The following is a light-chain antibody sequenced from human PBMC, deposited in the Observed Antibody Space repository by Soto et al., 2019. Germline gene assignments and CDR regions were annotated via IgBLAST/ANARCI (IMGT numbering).Light chain of an antibody. J-gene: IGKJ1*01. CDR1: QSVSSSY. Sequence: EIVLTQSPGTLSLSPGERATLSCRASQSVSSSYLAWYQQKPRQAPRLVIYDASNRATGIPDRFSGSGSGTDFTLTISRLEPEDFAVYYCQHCGSSCPRTFGQGTKVEIK. CDR3: QHCGSSCPRT. V-gene: IGKV3-20*01. CDR2: DAS.